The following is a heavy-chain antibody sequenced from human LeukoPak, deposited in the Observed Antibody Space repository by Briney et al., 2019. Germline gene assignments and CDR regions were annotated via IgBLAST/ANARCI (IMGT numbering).Heavy chain of an antibody. CDR1: GYTFSGFN. V-gene: IGHV1-2*02. CDR3: ARGGDDSGLYFAY. CDR2: INPQSGAT. J-gene: IGHJ4*02. Sequence: GASVKASCKASGYTFSGFNIHWVRQAPGQGLEWMAWINPQSGATNYAQKFQGRVTMTRDMSNYTVYMEVTSLRSDDTAVYYCARGGDDSGLYFAYWGQGTLVTVSS. D-gene: IGHD3-22*01.